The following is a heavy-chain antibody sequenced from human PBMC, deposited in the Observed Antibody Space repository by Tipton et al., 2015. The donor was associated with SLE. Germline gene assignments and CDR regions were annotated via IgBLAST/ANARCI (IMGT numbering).Heavy chain of an antibody. CDR3: ASRATVTSFYYGLDV. Sequence: SLRLSCAASGFTVSNKYMSWVRQAPGKGLEWVSSIYSGGSTHYADSVKGRFAISRHNSKNTLYLQMNSLRVEDTAVYYCASRATVTSFYYGLDVWGQGTTVTVSS. CDR1: GFTVSNKY. D-gene: IGHD4-17*01. V-gene: IGHV3-53*04. CDR2: IYSGGST. J-gene: IGHJ6*02.